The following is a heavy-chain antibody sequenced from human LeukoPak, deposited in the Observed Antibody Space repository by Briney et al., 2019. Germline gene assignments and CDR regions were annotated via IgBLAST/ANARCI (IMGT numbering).Heavy chain of an antibody. V-gene: IGHV4-34*01. J-gene: IGHJ4*02. CDR2: INHSGST. CDR1: GGSFSGYY. D-gene: IGHD5-12*01. Sequence: SETLSLTCAVYGGSFSGYYWSWIRQPPGKGLEWIGEINHSGSTNYNPSLKSRVTISVDTSKNQFSLKLSSVTAADTAVYYCARDEAGYPMYFDYWGQGTLVTVSS. CDR3: ARDEAGYPMYFDY.